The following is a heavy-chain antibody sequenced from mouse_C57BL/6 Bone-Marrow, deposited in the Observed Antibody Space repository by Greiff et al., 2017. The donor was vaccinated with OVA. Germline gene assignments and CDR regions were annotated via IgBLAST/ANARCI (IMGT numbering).Heavy chain of an antibody. CDR1: GFNIKDYY. J-gene: IGHJ1*03. CDR3: ALYYYGSSSYWYFDV. V-gene: IGHV14-2*01. CDR2: IDPEDGET. Sequence: EVKLQESGAELVKPGASVKLSCTASGFNIKDYYMHWVKQRTEQGLEWIGRIDPEDGETKYAPKFQGKATITADTSSNTAYLQLSSLTSEDTAVYYCALYYYGSSSYWYFDVWGTGTTVTVSS. D-gene: IGHD1-1*01.